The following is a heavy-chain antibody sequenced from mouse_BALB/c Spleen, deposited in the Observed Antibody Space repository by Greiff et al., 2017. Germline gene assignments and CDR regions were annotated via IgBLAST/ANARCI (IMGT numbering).Heavy chain of an antibody. V-gene: IGHV5-4*02. CDR1: GFTFSDYY. J-gene: IGHJ3*01. D-gene: IGHD1-1*01. Sequence: DVMLVESGGGLVKPGGSLKLSCAASGFTFSDYYMYWVRQTPEKRLEWVATISDGGSYTYYPDSVKGRFTISRDNAKNNLYLQMSSLKSEDTAMYYCAREDGSSLFAYWGQGTLVTVSA. CDR2: ISDGGSYT. CDR3: AREDGSSLFAY.